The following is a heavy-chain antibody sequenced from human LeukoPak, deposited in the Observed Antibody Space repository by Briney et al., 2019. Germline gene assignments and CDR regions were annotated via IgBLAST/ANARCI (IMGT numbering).Heavy chain of an antibody. CDR3: ARDRDDGGFEY. CDR2: IKEDGSIK. CDR1: GFTFSNYW. D-gene: IGHD4-23*01. Sequence: GGSLRLSCAASGFTFSNYWMSWVRQAPEKGLEWVANIKEDGSIKQYMDSMKGRFTISRDNAKNSLHLQMNSLRAEDTAVYYCARDRDDGGFEYWGQGTRVTVSS. J-gene: IGHJ4*02. V-gene: IGHV3-7*01.